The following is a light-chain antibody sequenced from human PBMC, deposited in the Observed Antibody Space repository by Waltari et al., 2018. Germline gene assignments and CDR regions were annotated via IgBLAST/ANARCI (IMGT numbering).Light chain of an antibody. CDR3: QQRSNWPGT. J-gene: IGKJ1*01. CDR2: DAS. Sequence: IVLTQSPATLALARGRIATLSCRASQSVSSYLGWYQQKPGKAPRLLIYDASNMATGIPARFSGSGSGTDFTLTISSLEPEDFAVYYCQQRSNWPGTFGQGTKVEIK. CDR1: QSVSSY. V-gene: IGKV3-11*01.